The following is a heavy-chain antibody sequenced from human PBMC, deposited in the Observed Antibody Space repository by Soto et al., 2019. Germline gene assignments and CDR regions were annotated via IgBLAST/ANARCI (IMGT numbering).Heavy chain of an antibody. CDR1: GFTFDDYT. V-gene: IGHV3-43*01. CDR3: AKDMYYGSGSPLDY. CDR2: ISWDGGST. D-gene: IGHD3-10*01. J-gene: IGHJ4*02. Sequence: GGSLRLSCAASGFTFDDYTMHWVRQAPGKGLEWVSLISWDGGSTYYADSVKGRFTISRDNSKNSLYLQMNSLRTEDTALYYCAKDMYYGSGSPLDYWGQGTLVTVSS.